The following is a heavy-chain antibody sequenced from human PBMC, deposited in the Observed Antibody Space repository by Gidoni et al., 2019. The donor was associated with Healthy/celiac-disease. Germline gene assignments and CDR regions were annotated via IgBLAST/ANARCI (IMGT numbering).Heavy chain of an antibody. Sequence: QVQLVESGGGVVQPGRSLRLSCAASGFTFSSYAMHWVRQAPGKGLEWVAVISYDGSNKYYADSVKGRFTISRDNSKNTLYLQMNSLRAEDTAVYYCARATREVDYWGQGTLVTVSS. V-gene: IGHV3-30-3*01. CDR3: ARATREVDY. CDR2: ISYDGSNK. CDR1: GFTFSSYA. D-gene: IGHD1-26*01. J-gene: IGHJ4*02.